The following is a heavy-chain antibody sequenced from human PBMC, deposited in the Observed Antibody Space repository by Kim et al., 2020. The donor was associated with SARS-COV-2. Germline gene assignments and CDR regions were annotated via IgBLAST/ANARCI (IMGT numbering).Heavy chain of an antibody. Sequence: SETLSLTCTVSGGSISSGGYYWSWIRQHPGKGLEWIGYIYYSGSTYYNPSLKSRVTISVDTSKNQFSLKLSSVTAADTAVYYCARGSSYYDSSGNFMEDYWGQGTLVTVSS. D-gene: IGHD3-22*01. CDR1: GGSISSGGYY. J-gene: IGHJ4*02. CDR3: ARGSSYYDSSGNFMEDY. CDR2: IYYSGST. V-gene: IGHV4-31*03.